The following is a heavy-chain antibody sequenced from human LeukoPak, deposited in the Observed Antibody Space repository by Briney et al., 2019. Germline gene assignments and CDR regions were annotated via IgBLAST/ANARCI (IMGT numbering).Heavy chain of an antibody. J-gene: IGHJ4*02. CDR1: GFTFSSYA. CDR3: AKDRGYGSGSYPGMYYFDY. CDR2: ISGSSVAT. Sequence: GGALRLSCAGSGFTFSSYAMAWVRQAPGKGLEWVSTISGSSVATYYADCVKGRFTISRDSSKNTLSLKMNSLRPEDTGVYYCAKDRGYGSGSYPGMYYFDYWGQGTLVTVSS. D-gene: IGHD3-10*01. V-gene: IGHV3-23*01.